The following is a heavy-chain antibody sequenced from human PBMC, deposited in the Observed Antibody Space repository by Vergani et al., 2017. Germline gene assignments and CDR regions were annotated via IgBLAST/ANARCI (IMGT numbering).Heavy chain of an antibody. J-gene: IGHJ3*01. D-gene: IGHD3-16*01. V-gene: IGHV1-69*06. CDR1: GGTFSSYA. CDR3: TRGGVLWLRLGERAPPLDAFDF. Sequence: QVQLVQSGAEVKKPGSSVKVSCKASGGTFSSYAISWVRQAPGQGLEWMGGIIPIFGTANYAQKFQGRVTITADKSTSTAYMELSSLTSEAPAVYYCTRGGVLWLRLGERAPPLDAFDFWGQGTMVTVSS. CDR2: IIPIFGTA.